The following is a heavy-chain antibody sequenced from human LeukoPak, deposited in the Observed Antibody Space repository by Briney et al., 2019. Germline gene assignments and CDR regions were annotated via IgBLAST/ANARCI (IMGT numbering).Heavy chain of an antibody. J-gene: IGHJ6*03. V-gene: IGHV4-34*01. CDR2: INHSGST. CDR1: GGSFSGYY. Sequence: PSETLSLTCAVYGGSFSGYYWSWIRQPPGKGPEWSGEINHSGSTNYKPSLKSRVTISVDTSKNQFSLKLSSVTAADTAVYYCARGSIVVVPGYYYMDVWGKGTTVTVSS. CDR3: ARGSIVVVPGYYYMDV. D-gene: IGHD2-2*01.